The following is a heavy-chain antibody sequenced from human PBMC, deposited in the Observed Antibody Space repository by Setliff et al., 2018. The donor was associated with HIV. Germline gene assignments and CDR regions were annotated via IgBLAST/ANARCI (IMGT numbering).Heavy chain of an antibody. CDR2: MYYTGTT. D-gene: IGHD2-15*01. J-gene: IGHJ5*02. CDR1: GYSVSSGYY. Sequence: SETLSLTCAVSGYSVSSGYYWAWIRQAPGKGLQWIGQMYYTGTTDYNPSPSSRVTISQDKSRNQFSLKLTSVTATDTAIYYCARGVGIGGNWFDPWGQGIMVTVS. CDR3: ARGVGIGGNWFDP. V-gene: IGHV4-38-2*01.